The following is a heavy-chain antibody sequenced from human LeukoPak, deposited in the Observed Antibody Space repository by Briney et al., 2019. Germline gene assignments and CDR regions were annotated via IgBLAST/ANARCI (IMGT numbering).Heavy chain of an antibody. CDR2: IYTSGST. V-gene: IGHV4-61*02. Sequence: SQTLSLTCTVSGGSISSGSYYWSWIRQPAGKGLEWIGRIYTSGSTNYNPSLKRRVTISVDTSKNQFSLKLSSVTAADTAVYYCARVEEQWLEYYYYMDVWGKGTMVTVSS. CDR3: ARVEEQWLEYYYYMDV. D-gene: IGHD6-19*01. J-gene: IGHJ6*03. CDR1: GGSISSGSYY.